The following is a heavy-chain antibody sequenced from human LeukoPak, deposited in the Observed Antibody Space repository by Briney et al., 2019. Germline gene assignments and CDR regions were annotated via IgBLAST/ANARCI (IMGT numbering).Heavy chain of an antibody. D-gene: IGHD3-3*01. V-gene: IGHV4-34*01. CDR2: INHSGST. CDR1: GGSFSGYY. J-gene: IGHJ5*02. Sequence: SETLSLTCAVYGGSFSGYYWSWIRQPPGKGLEWIGEINHSGSTDYNPSLKSRVTISVDTSKNQFSLKLSSVTAADTAVYYCARGRGGSYYDFWSARKPWGQGTLVTVSS. CDR3: ARGRGGSYYDFWSARKP.